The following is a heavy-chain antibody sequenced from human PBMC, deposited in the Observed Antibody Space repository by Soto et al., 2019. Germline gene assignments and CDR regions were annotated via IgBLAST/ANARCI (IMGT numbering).Heavy chain of an antibody. Sequence: SVKVSCKASGGTFSSYAISWVRQAPGQGLEWMGGIIPIFGTANYAQKFQGRVTITADESTSTAYMELSSLRSEDTAVYYCARVVVVPAASYYYGMDVWGQGTTVTVSS. D-gene: IGHD2-2*01. CDR3: ARVVVVPAASYYYGMDV. CDR1: GGTFSSYA. V-gene: IGHV1-69*13. CDR2: IIPIFGTA. J-gene: IGHJ6*02.